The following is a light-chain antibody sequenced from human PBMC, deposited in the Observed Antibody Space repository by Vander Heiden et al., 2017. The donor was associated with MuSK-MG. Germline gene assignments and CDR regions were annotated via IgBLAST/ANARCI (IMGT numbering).Light chain of an antibody. CDR3: QQYFTFST. CDR1: QGIDTW. Sequence: DTQMTQSPSILYASVGDTVHITCRASQGIDTWLAWYQHKPGKAPKLLIFKSSTLETGVPSRFSGSGSGTEFTLTSSSLQPDDFANYCCQQYFTFSTFGQGTKLEN. V-gene: IGKV1-5*03. J-gene: IGKJ2*01. CDR2: KSS.